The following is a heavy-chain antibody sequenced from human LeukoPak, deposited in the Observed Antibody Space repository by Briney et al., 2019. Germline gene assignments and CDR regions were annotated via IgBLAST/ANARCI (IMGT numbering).Heavy chain of an antibody. V-gene: IGHV3-30*03. D-gene: IGHD1-26*01. CDR1: GFPFNDYV. CDR2: TSADERIK. Sequence: GGSLRLSCTVSGFPFNDYVIHWVRQAPGKGLEWVAVTSADERIKIYNDSVRGRFTISRDNSKNIQYLQMNSLRVEDTAVYYCARDPVLGAPDYLDYWGRGTLVSVSS. CDR3: ARDPVLGAPDYLDY. J-gene: IGHJ4*02.